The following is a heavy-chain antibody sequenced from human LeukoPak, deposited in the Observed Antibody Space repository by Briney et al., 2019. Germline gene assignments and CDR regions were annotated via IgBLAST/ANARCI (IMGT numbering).Heavy chain of an antibody. CDR2: ITGSASST. CDR1: GFAFSAYA. D-gene: IGHD3-9*01. CDR3: AKGLFYPYYFDS. V-gene: IGHV3-23*01. Sequence: WGSLRLSCAASGFAFSAYAMGWVRRAPGKGLEWVSVITGSASSTKYADSVTGRFTISRDNSMNTLYLQMKSLSAEDTAVYYCAKGLFYPYYFDSWGQGTLVTVSS. J-gene: IGHJ4*02.